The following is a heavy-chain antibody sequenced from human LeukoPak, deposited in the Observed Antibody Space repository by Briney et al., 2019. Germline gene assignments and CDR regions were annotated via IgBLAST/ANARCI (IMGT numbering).Heavy chain of an antibody. CDR1: GYTFTGYY. CDR3: ARVGGVYPLYYSDY. J-gene: IGHJ4*02. CDR2: INPNSGGT. Sequence: ASVKVSCKASGYTFTGYYMHWVRQAPGQGLEWMGRINPNSGGTNYAQKFQGRVTMTRDTSISTAYMELSRLRPDDTAVYYCARVGGVYPLYYSDYWGQGTLVTVSS. V-gene: IGHV1-2*06.